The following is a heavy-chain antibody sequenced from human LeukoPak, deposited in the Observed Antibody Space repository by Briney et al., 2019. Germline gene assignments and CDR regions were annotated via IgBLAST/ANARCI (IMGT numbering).Heavy chain of an antibody. CDR3: AKVACSSTSCCRLGDAFDI. Sequence: GGSLRLSCAASGFTFDDYAMHWVRQAPGKGLEWVSGISWNSGSIGYADSVKGRFTISRDNAKNSLYLQMNSLRAEDTALYYCAKVACSSTSCCRLGDAFDIWGQGTMVTVSS. CDR1: GFTFDDYA. D-gene: IGHD2-2*01. CDR2: ISWNSGSI. V-gene: IGHV3-9*01. J-gene: IGHJ3*02.